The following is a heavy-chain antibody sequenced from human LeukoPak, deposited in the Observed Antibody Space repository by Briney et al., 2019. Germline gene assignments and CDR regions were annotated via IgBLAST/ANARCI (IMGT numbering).Heavy chain of an antibody. Sequence: SVKVSCKASGGTFTSYAISWVRQAPGQGLEWMGRIIPILGIANYAQKFQGRVTITADKSTSTAYMELSSLRSEDTAVYYCAREGRGYSYGPFDYWGQGTLVTVSS. V-gene: IGHV1-69*04. CDR2: IIPILGIA. CDR1: GGTFTSYA. J-gene: IGHJ4*02. CDR3: AREGRGYSYGPFDY. D-gene: IGHD5-18*01.